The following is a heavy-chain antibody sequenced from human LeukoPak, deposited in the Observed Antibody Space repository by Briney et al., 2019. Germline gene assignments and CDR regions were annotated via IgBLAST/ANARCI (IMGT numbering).Heavy chain of an antibody. Sequence: GGTLRLSCAASGFTFSSYGMSWVRQAPGKGLEWVSAISGNGGSTYYADSVKGRFTISRDNAKNSLYLQMNSLRAEDTAVYYCAELGITMIGGVWGKGTTVTISS. J-gene: IGHJ6*04. CDR3: AELGITMIGGV. CDR2: ISGNGGST. CDR1: GFTFSSYG. D-gene: IGHD3-10*02. V-gene: IGHV3-23*01.